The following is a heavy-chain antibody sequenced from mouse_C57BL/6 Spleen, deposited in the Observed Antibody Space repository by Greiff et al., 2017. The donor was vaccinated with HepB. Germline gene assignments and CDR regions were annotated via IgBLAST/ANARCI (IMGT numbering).Heavy chain of an antibody. D-gene: IGHD2-3*01. J-gene: IGHJ2*01. CDR2: ISGGGGNT. CDR3: AKDGYSHFDY. CDR1: GFTFSSYT. Sequence: EVKLMESGGGLVKPGGSLKLSCAASGFTFSSYTMYWVRQTPVKGLEWVATISGGGGNTYYPDSVKGGFTISRDNAKNTLYLQMSRLRSEDTALYYCAKDGYSHFDYWGQGTTLTVSS. V-gene: IGHV5-9*01.